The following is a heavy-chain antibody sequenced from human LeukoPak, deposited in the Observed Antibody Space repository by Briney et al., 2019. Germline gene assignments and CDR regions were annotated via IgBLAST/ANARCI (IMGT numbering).Heavy chain of an antibody. D-gene: IGHD6-13*01. V-gene: IGHV1-69*05. Sequence: GASVKVSCKASGGTFSSYAISWVRQAPGQGLEWMGRIIPIFGTANYAQKFQGRVTITTDESTSTAYMELSSLRSEDTAVYYCARGAGSSWYMDYFDYWGQGTLVTVSS. CDR1: GGTFSSYA. CDR3: ARGAGSSWYMDYFDY. J-gene: IGHJ4*02. CDR2: IIPIFGTA.